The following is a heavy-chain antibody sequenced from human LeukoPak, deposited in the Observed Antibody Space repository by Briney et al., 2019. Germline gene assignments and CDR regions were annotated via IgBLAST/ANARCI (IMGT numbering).Heavy chain of an antibody. CDR1: RFTFSRFE. CDR3: ARRAGAYSHPYDY. J-gene: IGHJ4*02. Sequence: PGGSLRLSCAASRFTFSRFEMNWVRQAPGKGLEWISYITGSGSTIYYADSVKGRFTISRDNSKNTLYLQMNSLRAEDTAVYYCARRAGAYSHPYDYWGQGTLVTVSS. D-gene: IGHD4/OR15-4a*01. CDR2: ITGSGSTI. V-gene: IGHV3-48*03.